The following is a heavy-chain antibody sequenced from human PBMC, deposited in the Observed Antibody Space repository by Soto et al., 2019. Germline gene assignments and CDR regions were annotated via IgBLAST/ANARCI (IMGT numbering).Heavy chain of an antibody. J-gene: IGHJ3*02. V-gene: IGHV1-69*06. CDR1: GGTFSSYA. Sequence: VASVNVSCKSSGGTFSSYAISWVRQSPGQGLEWMGGIIPIFGTANYAQKFQGRVTITADKSTSTAYMELSSLRSEDTAVYYCNVGISWALAFDIWGQGTMVTVSS. CDR3: NVGISWALAFDI. CDR2: IIPIFGTA. D-gene: IGHD1-26*01.